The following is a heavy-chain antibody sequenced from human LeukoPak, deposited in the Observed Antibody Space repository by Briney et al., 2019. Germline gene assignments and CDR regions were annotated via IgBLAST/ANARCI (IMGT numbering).Heavy chain of an antibody. CDR1: GLTFSSYW. CDR2: INSDGSST. V-gene: IGHV3-74*01. D-gene: IGHD3-22*01. J-gene: IGHJ4*02. CDR3: AREARYDSSGYYFDY. Sequence: PGGSLRLSCAASGLTFSSYWMHWVRQAPGKGLVWVSSINSDGSSTRYADSVKGRFTISRDNAKNALYLQMNSLRAEDTAVYYCAREARYDSSGYYFDYWGQGTLVTVSS.